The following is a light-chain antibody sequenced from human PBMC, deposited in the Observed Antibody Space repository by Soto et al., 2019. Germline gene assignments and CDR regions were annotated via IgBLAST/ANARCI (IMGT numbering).Light chain of an antibody. V-gene: IGKV3-20*01. CDR3: HQYGSSPT. CDR1: QSISGN. CDR2: GAS. J-gene: IGKJ5*01. Sequence: EIVMTQSPATLSLSPVERATLSFRDSQSISGNLAWYQQKPGQAPRLLIYGASNRATGIQDRFSGSGSGTDFTLTISRLEPEDFAVYYCHQYGSSPTFGQGTRLEI.